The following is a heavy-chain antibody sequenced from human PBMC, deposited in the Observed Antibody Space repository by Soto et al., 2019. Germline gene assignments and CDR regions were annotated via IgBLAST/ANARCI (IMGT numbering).Heavy chain of an antibody. CDR2: IYYSGST. CDR3: ARLSRMRSAYYYYCMDV. J-gene: IGHJ6*03. Sequence: VTLSLRAPACAPPIYSYLRIWTGQHRGEGLEWIVYIYYSGSTNYNPSLKSRVTISVDTSKNQFSLKLSSVTAADTAVYYCARLSRMRSAYYYYCMDVRGKGTTVTVSS. V-gene: IGHV4-59*08. CDR1: APPIYSYL.